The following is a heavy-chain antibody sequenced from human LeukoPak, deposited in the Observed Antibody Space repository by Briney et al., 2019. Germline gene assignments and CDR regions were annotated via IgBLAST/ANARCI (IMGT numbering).Heavy chain of an antibody. V-gene: IGHV1-2*02. CDR2: INPNSGGT. CDR3: ARDDSSSWHHLFRLGYMDV. J-gene: IGHJ6*03. Sequence: ASVKVSCKASGYTFTGYYMHWVRQAPGQGLEWMGWINPNSGGTNYAQKFQGRVTMTRDTSISTAYMELSRLRSDDTAVYYCARDDSSSWHHLFRLGYMDVWGKGTTVTVS. CDR1: GYTFTGYY. D-gene: IGHD6-13*01.